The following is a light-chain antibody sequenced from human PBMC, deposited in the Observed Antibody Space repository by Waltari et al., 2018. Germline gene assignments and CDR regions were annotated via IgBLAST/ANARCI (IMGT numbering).Light chain of an antibody. Sequence: DIVMTQSPLSLPVPPGEPASVSCRSSQSLLYSTGYNYLDWYLQKPGRSPQFLIYLGSNRASGVPCRFSGSGSGTDITLTISKVEAEDVGVYYCMQTLQTPRTFGGGTKVEIK. J-gene: IGKJ4*01. CDR1: QSLLYSTGYNY. CDR2: LGS. CDR3: MQTLQTPRT. V-gene: IGKV2-28*01.